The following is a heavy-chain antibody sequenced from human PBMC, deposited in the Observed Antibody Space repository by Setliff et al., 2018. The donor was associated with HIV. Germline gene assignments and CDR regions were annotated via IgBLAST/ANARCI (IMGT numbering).Heavy chain of an antibody. Sequence: PGGSLRLSCAATGFTFSSYGMTWVRQAPGKGLEWVSTISDGVSGTYYADSVKGRFTISRDNSKNTLWLQMNSLRAEDTAVYFCARVGLWSHYSPDYWGQGTLVTVSS. CDR1: GFTFSSYG. CDR2: ISDGVSGT. V-gene: IGHV3-23*01. J-gene: IGHJ4*02. CDR3: ARVGLWSHYSPDY. D-gene: IGHD3-3*01.